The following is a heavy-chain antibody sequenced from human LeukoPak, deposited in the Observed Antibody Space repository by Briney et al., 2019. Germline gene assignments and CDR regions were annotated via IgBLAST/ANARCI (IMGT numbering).Heavy chain of an antibody. V-gene: IGHV3-23*01. Sequence: GGSLRLSCAASGFTLSCYAMIWLRQAPGKGREGVSAIRGSGRSTHYAASVKGRFTISRDNSKNTLYLQMNSLRAEDTAVYYCAKAPIAAAGIYYFDYWGQGTLATVSS. CDR2: IRGSGRST. D-gene: IGHD6-13*01. CDR3: AKAPIAAAGIYYFDY. J-gene: IGHJ4*02. CDR1: GFTLSCYA.